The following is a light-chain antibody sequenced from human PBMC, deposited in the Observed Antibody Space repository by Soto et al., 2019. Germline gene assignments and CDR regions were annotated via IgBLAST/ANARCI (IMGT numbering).Light chain of an antibody. CDR1: QSISSY. J-gene: IGKJ2*01. V-gene: IGKV1-39*01. Sequence: DIPMTQSPSSLSASVGDRVTITCRASQSISSYLNWYQQKPGKAPNLLIYAASNLQSGVPSRFSGSGSGTDFTLTISSLQPGDFATYFCEQSYNTPHTFGQGTKLEIK. CDR2: AAS. CDR3: EQSYNTPHT.